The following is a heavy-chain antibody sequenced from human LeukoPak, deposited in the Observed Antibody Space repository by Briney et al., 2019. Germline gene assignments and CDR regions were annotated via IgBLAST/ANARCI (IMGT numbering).Heavy chain of an antibody. CDR2: ITSSGDIT. CDR3: ARDQYEGICPDS. D-gene: IGHD2/OR15-2a*01. V-gene: IGHV3-23*01. Sequence: GGSLRLSCAASGFDFSNYVMTWVRQAPGKGLEWVAGITSSGDITYYSDSVKGRFTISRDNSRNTQDLQMNSLRAEDTALYYCARDQYEGICPDSWGQGTLVTVSS. CDR1: GFDFSNYV. J-gene: IGHJ5*01.